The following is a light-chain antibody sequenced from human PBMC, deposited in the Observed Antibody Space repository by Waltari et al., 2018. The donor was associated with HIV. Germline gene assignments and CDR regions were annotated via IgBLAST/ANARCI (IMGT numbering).Light chain of an antibody. CDR1: KLGEKY. CDR3: QAWDNNLAV. Sequence: SYELTQPPSLSVSPGQTASIPCSGVKLGEKYSFWYQQKSGQSPLLVMSQDNKRPSGNPDRFSGSNSGNTATLTISGTQSMDEADYYCQAWDNNLAVFGGGTKLTVL. V-gene: IGLV3-1*01. J-gene: IGLJ3*02. CDR2: QDN.